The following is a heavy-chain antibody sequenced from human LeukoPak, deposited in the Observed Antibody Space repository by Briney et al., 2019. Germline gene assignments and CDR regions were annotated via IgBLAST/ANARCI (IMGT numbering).Heavy chain of an antibody. V-gene: IGHV5-51*01. CDR2: IYPGDSDT. D-gene: IGHD5-24*01. Sequence: GESLKISCKTSGYSFTSYWIGWVRQMPGKGLEWMGIIYPGDSDTRYSPSLQGQVTISADKSISTAYLQWRSLKVSDTAMYYCARVGSSDGYNPDYWGQGTLVTVSS. CDR3: ARVGSSDGYNPDY. CDR1: GYSFTSYW. J-gene: IGHJ4*02.